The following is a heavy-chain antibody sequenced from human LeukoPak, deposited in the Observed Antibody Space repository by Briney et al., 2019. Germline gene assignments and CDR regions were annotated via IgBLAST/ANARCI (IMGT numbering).Heavy chain of an antibody. V-gene: IGHV3-74*01. D-gene: IGHD5-12*01. CDR2: INNDGSNT. Sequence: PGGSLRLSCAASGFTFGSYWMHWVRQAPGKGLVWVSRINNDGSNTRYADSMKGRFTISRDNAKNTLYLQMNSLRVEDTAVYYCARDRGSPDVFHIWGQGTMVTVSS. J-gene: IGHJ3*02. CDR1: GFTFGSYW. CDR3: ARDRGSPDVFHI.